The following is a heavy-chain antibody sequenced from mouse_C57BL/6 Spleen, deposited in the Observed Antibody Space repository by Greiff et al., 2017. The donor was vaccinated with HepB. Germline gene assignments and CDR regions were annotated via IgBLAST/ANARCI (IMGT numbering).Heavy chain of an antibody. CDR3: ARYSLSNYGFDY. CDR1: GYTFTSYG. Sequence: QVQLQQSGAELARPGASVKLSCKASGYTFTSYGISWVKQRTGQGLEWIGEIYPRSGNTYYNEKFKGKATLTADKSSSTAYMELRSLTSEDSAVYFCARYSLSNYGFDYWGQGTTRTVSS. CDR2: IYPRSGNT. D-gene: IGHD2-5*01. J-gene: IGHJ2*01. V-gene: IGHV1-81*01.